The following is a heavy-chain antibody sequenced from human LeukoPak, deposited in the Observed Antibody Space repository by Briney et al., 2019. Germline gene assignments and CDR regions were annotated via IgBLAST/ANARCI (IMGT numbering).Heavy chain of an antibody. J-gene: IGHJ3*02. CDR3: ARRDTAVVIVGAFDI. D-gene: IGHD5-18*01. V-gene: IGHV4-39*01. Sequence: CRVTISIDSSKNQFSLKLSSVVAADTAVYYCARRDTAVVIVGAFDIWGQGAMVTVSS.